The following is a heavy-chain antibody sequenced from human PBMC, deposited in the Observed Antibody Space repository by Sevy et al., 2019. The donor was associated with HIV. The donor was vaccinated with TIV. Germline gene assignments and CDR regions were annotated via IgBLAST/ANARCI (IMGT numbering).Heavy chain of an antibody. D-gene: IGHD3-10*01. CDR3: ARGVYYGSLYYFDY. V-gene: IGHV3-21*01. CDR1: GFTFSNYF. Sequence: GGSLRLSCAASGFTFSNYFINWVRQAPGKGLEWVSSISSGSSYIFDADSVKGRFSISSDNAKNSVYLHMNSLRAEDTTVYYCARGVYYGSLYYFDYWGPGTLLTFSS. J-gene: IGHJ4*02. CDR2: ISSGSSYI.